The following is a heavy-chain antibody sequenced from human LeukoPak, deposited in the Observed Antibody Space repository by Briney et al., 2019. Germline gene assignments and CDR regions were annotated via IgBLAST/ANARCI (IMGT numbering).Heavy chain of an antibody. CDR2: IGGSGDKT. V-gene: IGHV3-23*01. CDR3: VRRGDASSGWGDHDF. D-gene: IGHD6-19*01. CDR1: GFTFNRNA. J-gene: IGHJ4*02. Sequence: GGSLRLSCAASGFTFNRNAISWVRQATGKGLEWVSTIGGSGDKTFYADSVKGRFTISRDNSKNMVHLQMNSLTGEHTALYYCVRRGDASSGWGDHDFWGQGALVTVSS.